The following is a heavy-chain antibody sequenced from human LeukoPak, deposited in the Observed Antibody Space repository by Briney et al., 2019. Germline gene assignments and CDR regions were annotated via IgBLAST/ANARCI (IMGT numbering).Heavy chain of an antibody. CDR3: ARHEKGYYGSGADYYYGMDV. V-gene: IGHV4-39*01. CDR2: IYYSGST. CDR1: GGSISSSSYY. D-gene: IGHD3-10*01. Sequence: SETLSLTCTVSGGSISSSSYYWGWIRQPPGKGLEWIVSIYYSGSTYYNPSLKSRVTISVDTSKNQFSLKLSSVTAADTAVYYCARHEKGYYGSGADYYYGMDVWGQGTTVTVSS. J-gene: IGHJ6*02.